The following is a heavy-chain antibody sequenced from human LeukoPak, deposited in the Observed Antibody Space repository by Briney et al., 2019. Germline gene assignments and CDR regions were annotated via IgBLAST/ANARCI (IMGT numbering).Heavy chain of an antibody. CDR3: VRKASYYDSSEDGYFDL. J-gene: IGHJ2*01. Sequence: GGSLRLSCAASGFTFSSYAMHWVRQAPGKGLEWVAFVRFDGSNKYYADSVKGRFTISRDNSKNTLYLQMNSLRAEDTAVYYCVRKASYYDSSEDGYFDLWGRGTLVTVSS. D-gene: IGHD3-22*01. V-gene: IGHV3-30*02. CDR1: GFTFSSYA. CDR2: VRFDGSNK.